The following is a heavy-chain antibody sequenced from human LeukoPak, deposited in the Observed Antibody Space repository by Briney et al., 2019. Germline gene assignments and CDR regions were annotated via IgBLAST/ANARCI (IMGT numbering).Heavy chain of an antibody. CDR2: IIPIFGIA. Sequence: RASVKVSCKASGGTFSSYAISWVRQAPGQGLEWIGRIIPIFGIANYAQKFQGRVTITADKSTSTAYMELSSLRSEDTAVYYCARDQYYYDSSGYITWGQGTLVTVSS. V-gene: IGHV1-69*04. CDR3: ARDQYYYDSSGYIT. J-gene: IGHJ4*02. CDR1: GGTFSSYA. D-gene: IGHD3-22*01.